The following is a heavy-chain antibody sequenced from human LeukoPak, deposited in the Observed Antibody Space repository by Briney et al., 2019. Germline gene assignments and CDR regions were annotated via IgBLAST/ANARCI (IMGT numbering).Heavy chain of an antibody. V-gene: IGHV3-23*01. CDR2: ISNSGGST. D-gene: IGHD6-6*01. J-gene: IGHJ4*02. Sequence: PGGSLRLSCAASGFTFSSYAMNWVRQAPGKGLEWVSGISNSGGSTYYADSVKGRFTISRDNSKNTLYLQMNSLRAEDTALYYCAKETRSSFDYWGQGTLVSVSS. CDR1: GFTFSSYA. CDR3: AKETRSSFDY.